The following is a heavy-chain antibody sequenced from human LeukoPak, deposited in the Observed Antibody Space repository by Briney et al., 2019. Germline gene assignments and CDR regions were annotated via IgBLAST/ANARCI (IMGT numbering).Heavy chain of an antibody. CDR3: ATARNYHGSGGKYYFDY. CDR1: GFTFSNYV. CDR2: FDPGNGET. Sequence: PGGSLRLSCAASGFTFSNYVMSWVRQAPGKGLEWMGGFDPGNGETIYTQKFQGRVTMTEDTSTDTAYMELSSLRSDDTAVYYCATARNYHGSGGKYYFDYWGQGTLVTVSS. V-gene: IGHV1-24*01. J-gene: IGHJ4*02. D-gene: IGHD3-10*01.